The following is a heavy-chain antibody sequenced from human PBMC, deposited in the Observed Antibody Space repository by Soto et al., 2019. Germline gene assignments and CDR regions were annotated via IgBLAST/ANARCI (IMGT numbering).Heavy chain of an antibody. CDR1: GGSIRSSSNY. CDR3: ASQYYNFWSGYYLGMDV. J-gene: IGHJ6*02. Sequence: WETLSLTCTVSGGSIRSSSNYWGWIRHPPGKGLEWIGAIYYSGSTYYKPSIKGRFTISVDTSKNQFSLKLSSVTAADTAVYYCASQYYNFWSGYYLGMDVWGQGTTVTVSS. CDR2: IYYSGST. D-gene: IGHD3-3*01. V-gene: IGHV4-39*01.